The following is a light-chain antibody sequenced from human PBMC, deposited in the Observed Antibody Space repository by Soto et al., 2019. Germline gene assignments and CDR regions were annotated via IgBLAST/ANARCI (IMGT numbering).Light chain of an antibody. Sequence: NVLTQSPVTLAVSPGESAVLSCRASQSVSTSLAWYQHKPGQAPRLFIYDASKRAPGIPARFTGSGSGTDFTLTISSLEPEDIAFYYCQVRDGWPSFGQGTKVDIK. J-gene: IGKJ1*01. CDR3: QVRDGWPS. CDR1: QSVSTS. V-gene: IGKV3-11*01. CDR2: DAS.